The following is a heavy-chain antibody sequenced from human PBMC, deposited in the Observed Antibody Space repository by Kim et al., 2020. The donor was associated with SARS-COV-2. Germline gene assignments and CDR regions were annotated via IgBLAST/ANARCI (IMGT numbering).Heavy chain of an antibody. Sequence: GGSLRLSCAASGFTFGDYAMHWVRQAPGKGLEWVSGISWNSGSIGYADSVKGRFTISRDNAKNSLYLQMNSLRAEDTALYYCAKDIYRYYDFWSGYYHTVGGMDVWGQGTTVTVSS. J-gene: IGHJ6*02. D-gene: IGHD3-3*01. CDR3: AKDIYRYYDFWSGYYHTVGGMDV. CDR2: ISWNSGSI. V-gene: IGHV3-9*01. CDR1: GFTFGDYA.